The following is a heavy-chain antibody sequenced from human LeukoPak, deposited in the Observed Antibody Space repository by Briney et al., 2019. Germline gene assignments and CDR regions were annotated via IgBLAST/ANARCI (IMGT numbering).Heavy chain of an antibody. Sequence: GGSLRLSCAASGFTFSDYYMSWIRQAPGKGLEWVGRIKSKTDGGTTDYAAPVKGRFTISRDDSENTLYLQMNSLKTEDTAVYYCTNYYDFWSGYYGRGYYYGMDVWGQGTTVTVSS. CDR1: GFTFSDYY. J-gene: IGHJ6*02. D-gene: IGHD3-3*01. CDR3: TNYYDFWSGYYGRGYYYGMDV. CDR2: IKSKTDGGTT. V-gene: IGHV3-15*01.